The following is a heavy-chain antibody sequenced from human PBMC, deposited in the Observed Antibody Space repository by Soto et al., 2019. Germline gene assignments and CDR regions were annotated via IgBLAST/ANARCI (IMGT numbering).Heavy chain of an antibody. CDR1: GGSFSGYY. CDR3: ARGSGWYELYYYGMDV. D-gene: IGHD6-19*01. J-gene: IGHJ6*02. CDR2: INHSGST. V-gene: IGHV4-34*01. Sequence: SETLSLTCAVYGGSFSGYYWSWIRQPPGKGLEWIGEINHSGSTNYNPSLKSRVTISVDTSKNQFSLKLSSVTAADTAVYYCARGSGWYELYYYGMDVWGQGTTVT.